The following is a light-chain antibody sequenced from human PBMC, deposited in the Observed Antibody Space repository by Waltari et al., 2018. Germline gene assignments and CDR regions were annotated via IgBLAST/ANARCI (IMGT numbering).Light chain of an antibody. CDR3: QQYYSILPLT. V-gene: IGKV4-1*01. CDR2: WAS. J-gene: IGKJ4*01. CDR1: QSVLKTLHTKIY. Sequence: DIVMTQSPDSLAVALGERATINCKSSQSVLKTLHTKIYLAWYQQKPGQPPNLIMNWASTRESGVPSRSSGSGSATDFTLTSSSLQAEDVAVYYCQQYYSILPLTFGGGTKVEFK.